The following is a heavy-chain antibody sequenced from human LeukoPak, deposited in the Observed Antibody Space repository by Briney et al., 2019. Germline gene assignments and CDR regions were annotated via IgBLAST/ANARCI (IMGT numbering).Heavy chain of an antibody. J-gene: IGHJ4*02. CDR3: ARGDSSWYRPFDY. CDR1: GGSISSSNW. V-gene: IGHV4-4*02. CDR2: IYHSGST. D-gene: IGHD6-13*01. Sequence: KASETLSLTCAVSGGSISSSNWWSWVRQPPGKGLEWIGEIYHSGSTNYNPSLKSRVTISVDKSKNQFSLKLSSVTAADTAVYYCARGDSSWYRPFDYWGQGTLVTVSS.